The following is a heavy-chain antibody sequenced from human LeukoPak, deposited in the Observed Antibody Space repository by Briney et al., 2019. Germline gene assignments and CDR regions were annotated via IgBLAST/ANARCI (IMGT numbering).Heavy chain of an antibody. V-gene: IGHV4-4*07. CDR1: GDSINNLY. Sequence: SETLSLTCTVSGDSINNLYWSWIRQPAGKGLEWIGRVYSSGTTDYNPSLKGRVSMSVDTSSNQFSLRLSSMTAADTALYYCARGYKPASGKDGAFDIWGQGTMVTVSS. J-gene: IGHJ3*02. CDR2: VYSSGTT. D-gene: IGHD6-13*01. CDR3: ARGYKPASGKDGAFDI.